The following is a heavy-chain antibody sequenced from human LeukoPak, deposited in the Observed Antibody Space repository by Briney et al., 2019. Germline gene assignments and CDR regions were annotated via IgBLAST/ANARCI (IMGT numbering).Heavy chain of an antibody. V-gene: IGHV1-46*01. CDR3: ARGARPRYCSSTSCYTGSHYFDY. Sequence: GASVKVSCKASGYTFTGYYMHWVRPAPGQGLEWMGIINPSGGSTSYAQKFQGRVTMTRDTSTSTVYMELSSLRSEDTAVYYCARGARPRYCSSTSCYTGSHYFDYWGQGTLVTVSS. J-gene: IGHJ4*02. CDR1: GYTFTGYY. D-gene: IGHD2-2*02. CDR2: INPSGGST.